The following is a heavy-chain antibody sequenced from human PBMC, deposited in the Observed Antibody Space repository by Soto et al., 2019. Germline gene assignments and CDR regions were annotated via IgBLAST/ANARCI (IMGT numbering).Heavy chain of an antibody. CDR3: AGIAAAGPSNWFDP. J-gene: IGHJ5*02. CDR2: ISAYNGNT. Sequence: ASVKVSCKASGYTFTSYGISWVLQAPGQVLEWMGWISAYNGNTNYAQKLQGRVTMTTDTSTSTAYMELRSLRSDDTAVYYCAGIAAAGPSNWFDPWGQGTLVTVSS. D-gene: IGHD6-13*01. CDR1: GYTFTSYG. V-gene: IGHV1-18*01.